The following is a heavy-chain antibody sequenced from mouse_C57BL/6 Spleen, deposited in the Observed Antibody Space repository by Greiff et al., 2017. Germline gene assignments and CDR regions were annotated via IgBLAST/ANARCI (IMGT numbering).Heavy chain of an antibody. Sequence: QVQLKESGPELVKPGASVKISCKASGYAFSSSWMNWVKPRPGKGLEWIGRIYPGDGDTNYNGKFKGKATLTADKSSSTAYMQLSSLTSEDSAVYFCARSSTMVTRAWFAYWGQGTLVTVSA. D-gene: IGHD2-2*01. J-gene: IGHJ3*01. CDR3: ARSSTMVTRAWFAY. V-gene: IGHV1-82*01. CDR2: IYPGDGDT. CDR1: GYAFSSSW.